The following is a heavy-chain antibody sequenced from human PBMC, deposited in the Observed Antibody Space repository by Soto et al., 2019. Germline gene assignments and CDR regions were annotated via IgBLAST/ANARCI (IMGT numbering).Heavy chain of an antibody. CDR2: IWYDGSNR. Sequence: QVQLVESGGGVVQTGRSLRLSCAASGFTLSNYGMNWVRQAPGKGLEWVALIWYDGSNRYYADSVKGRFTISRDNSKNTLYLQMNSLRAEETSVYYWARDYRPGLGIFNIWGQGTMVTVSS. J-gene: IGHJ3*02. CDR1: GFTLSNYG. CDR3: ARDYRPGLGIFNI. D-gene: IGHD3-16*02. V-gene: IGHV3-33*01.